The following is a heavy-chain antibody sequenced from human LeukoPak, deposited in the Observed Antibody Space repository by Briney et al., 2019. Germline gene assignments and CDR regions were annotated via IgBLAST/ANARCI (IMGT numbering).Heavy chain of an antibody. Sequence: QSGGSLRLSCAAPGFTFNDYGMHWVRQAPGKGLDWVAVISYDGSNKYYADSVKGRFTISRDNSNTLYLQMNSLRVEDTAVYYCAKDQKFRKDIDYWGQGTLVTVSS. CDR1: GFTFNDYG. V-gene: IGHV3-30*18. CDR2: ISYDGSNK. J-gene: IGHJ4*02. CDR3: AKDQKFRKDIDY.